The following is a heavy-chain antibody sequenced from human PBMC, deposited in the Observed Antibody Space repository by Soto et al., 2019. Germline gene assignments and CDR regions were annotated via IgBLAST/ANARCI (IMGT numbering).Heavy chain of an antibody. CDR2: ISAHNGNT. CDR3: ARGRSGDY. Sequence: QVHLVQSVAEVKKPGASVKVSCKASGYTFTSYGITWVRQAPGQGLEWMGWISAHNGNTDYVQKLQGRVIVTRDTSTSTAYTELRSLISDDTAVYYCARGRSGDYWGQGALVTVSS. J-gene: IGHJ4*02. V-gene: IGHV1-18*01. CDR1: GYTFTSYG.